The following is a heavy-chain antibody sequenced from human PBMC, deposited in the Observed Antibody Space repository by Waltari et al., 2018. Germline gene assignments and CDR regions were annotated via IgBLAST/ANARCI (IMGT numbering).Heavy chain of an antibody. CDR2: INHSGST. J-gene: IGHJ5*02. V-gene: IGHV4-34*01. CDR3: ARRQSYDFWSGYYTGTGFDP. CDR1: GGSFSGYY. Sequence: QVQLQQWGAGLLKPSETLSLTCAVYGGSFSGYYWCWIRQPPGKGLEWIGEINHSGSTNYNPSLKSRVTISVDTSKNQFSLKLSSVTAADTAVYYCARRQSYDFWSGYYTGTGFDPWGQGTLVTVSS. D-gene: IGHD3-3*01.